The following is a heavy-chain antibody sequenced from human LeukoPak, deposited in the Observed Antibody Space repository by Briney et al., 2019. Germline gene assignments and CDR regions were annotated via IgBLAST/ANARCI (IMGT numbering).Heavy chain of an antibody. CDR2: ISSDGSTE. V-gene: IGHV3-30*18. Sequence: GRSLRLSCAVSGFIFSSYGMHWVRQAPGKGLEWVADISSDGSTEYYADSVKGRFTISRDSSQNTLYLQMSNLRAEDTAVYYCAKDQVGALYSGEWYGGYSDYWGQGTLVTVSS. D-gene: IGHD3-10*01. CDR3: AKDQVGALYSGEWYGGYSDY. J-gene: IGHJ4*02. CDR1: GFIFSSYG.